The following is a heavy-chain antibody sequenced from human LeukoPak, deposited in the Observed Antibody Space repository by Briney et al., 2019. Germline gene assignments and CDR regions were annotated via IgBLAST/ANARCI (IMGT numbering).Heavy chain of an antibody. J-gene: IGHJ3*02. CDR2: INHSGST. CDR1: GGSFRGYY. CDR3: ARLYGGNSNDAFDI. V-gene: IGHV4-34*01. D-gene: IGHD4-23*01. Sequence: PSETLSLTCAVHGGSFRGYYWSWIRQPPGKGLEWIGEINHSGSTNYNPSLKSRVTISVDTSKNQFSLKLSSVTAADTAVYYCARLYGGNSNDAFDIWGQGTMVTVSS.